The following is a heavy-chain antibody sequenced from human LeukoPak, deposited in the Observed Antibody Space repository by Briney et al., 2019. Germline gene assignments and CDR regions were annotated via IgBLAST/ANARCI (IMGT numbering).Heavy chain of an antibody. CDR2: INPNSGGT. CDR3: ATRPSGYPYNFDY. CDR1: GYTFTGYY. J-gene: IGHJ4*02. V-gene: IGHV1-2*02. D-gene: IGHD5-12*01. Sequence: ASVKVSCKASGYTFTGYYMHWVRQAPGQGLEWMGWINPNSGGTNYAQKFQGRVTMTRDMSISTAYMELSRLRSDDTAVYYCATRPSGYPYNFDYWGQGTLITVSS.